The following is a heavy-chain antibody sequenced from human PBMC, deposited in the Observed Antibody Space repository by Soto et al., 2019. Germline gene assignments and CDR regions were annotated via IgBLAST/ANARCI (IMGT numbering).Heavy chain of an antibody. CDR1: GYTFTGYY. Sequence: QVQLVQSGAEVKKPGASVKVSCKASGYTFTGYYMHWVRQAPGQGLEWMGWINPNSGGTNYAQKFQGWVTMTRDTSISTAYMELSRLRSDDTAVYYCARGYHRGDRKYYYDSSGYLDAFDIWGQGTMVTVSS. J-gene: IGHJ3*02. CDR3: ARGYHRGDRKYYYDSSGYLDAFDI. CDR2: INPNSGGT. V-gene: IGHV1-2*04. D-gene: IGHD3-22*01.